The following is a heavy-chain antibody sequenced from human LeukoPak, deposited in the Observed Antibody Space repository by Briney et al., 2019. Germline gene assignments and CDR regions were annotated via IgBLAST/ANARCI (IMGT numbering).Heavy chain of an antibody. CDR3: AKDLVQLVPPRGHYGMDV. D-gene: IGHD6-13*01. CDR1: GFTFDDYA. V-gene: IGHV3-43*02. J-gene: IGHJ6*02. CDR2: ISGDGGST. Sequence: GGSLRLPCAASGFTFDDYAMHWVRQAPGKGLEWVSLISGDGGSTYYADSVKGRFTISRDNSKNSLYLQMNSLRTEDTALYYCAKDLVQLVPPRGHYGMDVWGQGTTVTVSS.